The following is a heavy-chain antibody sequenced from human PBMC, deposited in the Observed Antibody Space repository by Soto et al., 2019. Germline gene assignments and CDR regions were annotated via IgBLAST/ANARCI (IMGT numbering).Heavy chain of an antibody. Sequence: SETLSLTCTVSGGSISSYYWSWIRQPPGKGLEWIGYIYYSGSTNYNPSLKSRVTISVDTSKNQFSLKLSSVTAADTAVYYCAGRRGGYSYIDYWGQGTLVTVSS. CDR2: IYYSGST. D-gene: IGHD5-18*01. J-gene: IGHJ4*02. V-gene: IGHV4-59*01. CDR3: AGRRGGYSYIDY. CDR1: GGSISSYY.